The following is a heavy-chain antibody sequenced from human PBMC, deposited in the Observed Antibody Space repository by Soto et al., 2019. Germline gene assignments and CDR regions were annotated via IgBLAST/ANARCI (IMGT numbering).Heavy chain of an antibody. CDR2: IYYSGST. CDR1: GGPISSGGYY. J-gene: IGHJ5*02. D-gene: IGHD1-26*01. V-gene: IGHV4-31*03. Sequence: PSETLSLTCTVSGGPISSGGYYWSWIRQHPGKGLEWIGYIYYSGSTYYNPSLKSRVTISVDTSKNQFSLKLSSVTAADTAVYYCASGILDRYSGSYYAGWFDPWGQGTLVTVSS. CDR3: ASGILDRYSGSYYAGWFDP.